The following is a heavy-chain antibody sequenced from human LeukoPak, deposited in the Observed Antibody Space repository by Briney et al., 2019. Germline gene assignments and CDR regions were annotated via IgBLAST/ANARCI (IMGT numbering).Heavy chain of an antibody. CDR3: ARHRVSSSHAAFDI. V-gene: IGHV5-51*01. J-gene: IGHJ3*02. D-gene: IGHD6-13*01. CDR2: IYPADSDT. CDR1: GFSFTSYW. Sequence: GESLKISCKGSGFSFTSYWIGWVRQMPGKGLEWMGIIYPADSDTRYSPSFQAPVTISADKSISTAYLQWSSLKASDTAIYYCARHRVSSSHAAFDIWGQGTMVTVSS.